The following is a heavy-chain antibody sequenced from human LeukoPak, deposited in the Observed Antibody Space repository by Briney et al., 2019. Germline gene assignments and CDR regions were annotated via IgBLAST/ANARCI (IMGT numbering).Heavy chain of an antibody. CDR2: IYYSGTI. Sequence: SQTQSLTCTVSGVSISSGDYHWSWVRQSPGKGLEWIGYIYYSGTIYYNPSLKSRVTMSVDTTKNQFCLKVTSMTAADTAVYFCARARAWGSPLEYWGQGNLVTVSS. CDR3: ARARAWGSPLEY. J-gene: IGHJ4*02. D-gene: IGHD7-27*01. V-gene: IGHV4-30-4*01. CDR1: GVSISSGDYH.